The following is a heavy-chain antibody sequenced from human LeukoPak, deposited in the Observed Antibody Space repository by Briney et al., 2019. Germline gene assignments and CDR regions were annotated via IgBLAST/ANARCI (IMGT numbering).Heavy chain of an antibody. D-gene: IGHD3-16*02. V-gene: IGHV1-18*01. CDR3: ARVILVGWFDP. Sequence: GASVKVSCKASGYTFTSYGISWVRQAPGQGLEWMGWIGAYDGNTNYAQKLQGRVTMTTDTSTSTAYMELRSLRSDDTAVYYCARVILVGWFDPWGQGTLVTVSS. CDR2: IGAYDGNT. J-gene: IGHJ5*02. CDR1: GYTFTSYG.